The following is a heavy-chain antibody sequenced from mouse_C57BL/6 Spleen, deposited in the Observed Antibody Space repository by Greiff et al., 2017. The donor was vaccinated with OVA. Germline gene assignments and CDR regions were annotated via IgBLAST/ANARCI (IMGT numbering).Heavy chain of an antibody. J-gene: IGHJ4*01. CDR1: GYTFTSYG. CDR3: ASERDAMDY. V-gene: IGHV1-81*01. Sequence: QVQLKESGAELARPGASVKLSCKASGYTFTSYGISWVKQRTGQGLEWIGEIYPRSGNTDNNEKFKGKATLTADKSSSTAYMELRSLTSEDSAVYFCASERDAMDYWGQGTSVTVSS. CDR2: IYPRSGNT.